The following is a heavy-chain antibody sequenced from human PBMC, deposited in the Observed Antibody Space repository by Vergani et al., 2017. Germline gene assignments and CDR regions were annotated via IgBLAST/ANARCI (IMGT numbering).Heavy chain of an antibody. CDR2: IYYSGST. D-gene: IGHD5-24*01. CDR3: ARSKRRLFDY. Sequence: QVQLQESGPGLVKPSETLSLTCTVSGGSISSYYWSWIRQPPGKGLEWIGYIYYSGSTNYNPSLKSRVTISVDTSKNQFSLKLSSVTAADTAVYYCARSKRRLFDYWGQGTLVTVSS. J-gene: IGHJ4*02. CDR1: GGSISSYY. V-gene: IGHV4-59*01.